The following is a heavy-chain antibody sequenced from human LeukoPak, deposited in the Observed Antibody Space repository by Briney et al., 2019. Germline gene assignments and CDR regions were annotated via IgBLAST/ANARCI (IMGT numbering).Heavy chain of an antibody. Sequence: GASVKVSCKASGYTFSSYGISWVRQAPGQGLEWLGWISGYNGNTNFAQKFQGRVTITTDTSTSTAYMELRSLRSEDTAVYYCATARYCSSTSCYEYNWFDPWGQGTLVTVSS. D-gene: IGHD2-2*01. CDR1: GYTFSSYG. J-gene: IGHJ5*02. CDR3: ATARYCSSTSCYEYNWFDP. CDR2: ISGYNGNT. V-gene: IGHV1-18*01.